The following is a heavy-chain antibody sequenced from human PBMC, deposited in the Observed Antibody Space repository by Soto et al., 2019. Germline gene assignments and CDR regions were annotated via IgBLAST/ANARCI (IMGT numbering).Heavy chain of an antibody. D-gene: IGHD3-22*01. CDR2: ISISSSYI. CDR1: GFTFSSYT. Sequence: PGGSLRLSCAASGFTFSSYTMNWVRQAPGKGLEWVSSISISSSYIYYADSVKGRFTISRDNAKNSLYLQMNSLRAEDTAVYYCARLLYYYDPSCYSHWGQGT. V-gene: IGHV3-21*01. J-gene: IGHJ4*02. CDR3: ARLLYYYDPSCYSH.